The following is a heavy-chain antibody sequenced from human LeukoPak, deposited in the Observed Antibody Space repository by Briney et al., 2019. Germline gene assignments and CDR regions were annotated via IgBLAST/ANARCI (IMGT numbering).Heavy chain of an antibody. J-gene: IGHJ4*02. CDR1: GGTFSSYA. V-gene: IGHV1-69*05. D-gene: IGHD6-13*01. Sequence: GASVKVSCKASGGTFSSYAISWVRQAPGQGLEWMGGIIPIFGTANYAQKFQGRVTMTRDTSTSTVYMELSSLRSEDTAVYYCARTKGIAAANGLGYWGQGTLVTVSS. CDR2: IIPIFGTA. CDR3: ARTKGIAAANGLGY.